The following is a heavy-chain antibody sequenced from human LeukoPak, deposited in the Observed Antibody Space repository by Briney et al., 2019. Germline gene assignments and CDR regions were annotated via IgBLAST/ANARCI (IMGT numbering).Heavy chain of an antibody. D-gene: IGHD3-22*01. Sequence: SETLSLTCAVYGGSFSGYHWSWIRQPPGKGLEWIGEINHSGSTNYNPSLKSRVTISVDTSKNQFSLKLSSVTAADTAVYYCARRRGIVVVTGTYYFDYWGQGTLVTVSS. CDR2: INHSGST. J-gene: IGHJ4*02. V-gene: IGHV4-34*01. CDR1: GGSFSGYH. CDR3: ARRRGIVVVTGTYYFDY.